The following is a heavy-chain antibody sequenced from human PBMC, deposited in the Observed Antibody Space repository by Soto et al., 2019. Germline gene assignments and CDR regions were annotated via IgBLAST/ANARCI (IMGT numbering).Heavy chain of an antibody. CDR2: ISYDGSNK. CDR3: ARDRAAAGNILYYYGMDV. D-gene: IGHD6-13*01. Sequence: GGSLRLSCAASGFTFSSYAMHWVRQAPGKGLEWVAVISYDGSNKYYADSVKGRFTISRDNSKNTLYLQMNSLRAEDTAVYYCARDRAAAGNILYYYGMDVWGQGTTVTVSS. V-gene: IGHV3-30-3*01. CDR1: GFTFSSYA. J-gene: IGHJ6*02.